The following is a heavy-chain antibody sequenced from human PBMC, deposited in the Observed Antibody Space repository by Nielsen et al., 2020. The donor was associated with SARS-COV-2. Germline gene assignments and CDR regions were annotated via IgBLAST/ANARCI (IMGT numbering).Heavy chain of an antibody. CDR1: GFSLSNARMG. D-gene: IGHD3-10*01. V-gene: IGHV2-70*01. J-gene: IGHJ5*02. CDR3: ARTPYYYGSGSSHSGWFDP. CDR2: IDWDDDK. Sequence: SGPTLVKPTQTLTLTCTFSGFSLSNARMGVSWIRQPPGKALEWLALIDWDDDKYYSTSLKTRLTISKDTSKNQVVLTMTNMDPVDTATYYCARTPYYYGSGSSHSGWFDPWGQGTLVTVSS.